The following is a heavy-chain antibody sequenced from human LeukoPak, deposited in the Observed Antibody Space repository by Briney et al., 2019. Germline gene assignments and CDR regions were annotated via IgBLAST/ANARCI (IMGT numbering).Heavy chain of an antibody. D-gene: IGHD1-26*01. CDR1: GFTFSNYW. V-gene: IGHV3-7*01. CDR2: IKQDGSEK. CDR3: ARDHGIVGAIDAFDI. J-gene: IGHJ3*02. Sequence: PGGSLRLSCAASGFTFSNYWMSWVRQAPGKGLEWVANIKQDGSEKYYVDSVKGRFTISRDNAKNSLYLQMNSLRAEDTAVYYCARDHGIVGAIDAFDIWGQGTMVTVSS.